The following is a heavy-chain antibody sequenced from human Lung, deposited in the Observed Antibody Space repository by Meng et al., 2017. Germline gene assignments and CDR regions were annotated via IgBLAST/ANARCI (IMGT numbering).Heavy chain of an antibody. D-gene: IGHD6-13*01. CDR3: ARDEDISAAGKLFGDY. CDR2: IDPKSGDT. J-gene: IGHJ4*02. CDR1: GYTFPGDW. Sequence: QLVQTWARVKELVPSLKVSCKTSGYTFPGDWLHWVRRAPGQGLEWMGRIDPKSGDTHYAQRFQGRVTMTEDTSISTAYMELSGLRSDDTAMYYCARDEDISAAGKLFGDYWGQGTLVTVSS. V-gene: IGHV1-2*06.